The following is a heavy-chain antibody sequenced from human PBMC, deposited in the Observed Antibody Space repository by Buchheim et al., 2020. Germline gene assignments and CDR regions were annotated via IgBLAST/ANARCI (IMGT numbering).Heavy chain of an antibody. CDR1: GFTFSSYG. J-gene: IGHJ4*02. CDR3: AKFSTVAGFDY. D-gene: IGHD6-19*01. Sequence: QVHLVESGGGVVQAGGSLRLSCAASGFTFSSYGMHWVRQAPGKGLEWVAVISYDGSNKYYADSVKGRFTISRDNSKNTLYLQMNSLRAEDTAVYYCAKFSTVAGFDYWGQGT. V-gene: IGHV3-30*18. CDR2: ISYDGSNK.